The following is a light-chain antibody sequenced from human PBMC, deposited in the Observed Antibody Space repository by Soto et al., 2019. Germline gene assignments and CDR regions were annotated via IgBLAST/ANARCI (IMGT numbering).Light chain of an antibody. CDR2: EVS. CDR3: SSFTGSITWV. CDR1: SSDVGGYNH. V-gene: IGLV2-14*01. J-gene: IGLJ3*02. Sequence: QSALTQPASVSGSPGQSITISCTGTSSDVGGYNHVSWYQQHPGKAPKLMIFEVSNRPSGVANRFSGSKSGNTASLTISGLPAEDEADYYCSSFTGSITWVFGGGTKLTVL.